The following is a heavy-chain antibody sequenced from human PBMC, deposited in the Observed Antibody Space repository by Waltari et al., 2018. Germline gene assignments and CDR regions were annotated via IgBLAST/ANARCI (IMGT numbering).Heavy chain of an antibody. CDR1: GGSISSGSYY. D-gene: IGHD3-22*01. J-gene: IGHJ4*02. Sequence: QVQLQESGPGLVKPSQTLSLTCTVSGGSISSGSYYWSWIRQPAGKGLEWIGRIYTSGSTNSNPSLKSRVTISVDTSKNQFSLKLSSVTAADTAVYYCAREYYYDSSGSDPGDYWGQGTLVTVSS. CDR2: IYTSGST. CDR3: AREYYYDSSGSDPGDY. V-gene: IGHV4-61*02.